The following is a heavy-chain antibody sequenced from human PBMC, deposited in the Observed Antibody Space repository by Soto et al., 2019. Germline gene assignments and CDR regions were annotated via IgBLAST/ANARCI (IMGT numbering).Heavy chain of an antibody. CDR3: TLWCGGLRY. V-gene: IGHV3-15*01. CDR2: IKSEIDGGAT. CDR1: GFTFSNAW. D-gene: IGHD3-10*01. Sequence: ELQLVESGGGLVKPGGSLRLSCTASGFTFSNAWMNWVRQAPGKGLEWVGRIKSEIDGGATDYAAPVKARFTISRDDSKKTLYLHMNSLKTEDTAVYYCTLWCGGLRYWGQGTLVTVSS. J-gene: IGHJ4*02.